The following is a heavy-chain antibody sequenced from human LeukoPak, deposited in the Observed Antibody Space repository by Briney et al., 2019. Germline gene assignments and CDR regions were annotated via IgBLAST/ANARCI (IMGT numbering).Heavy chain of an antibody. Sequence: GGSLRLSCAASGFTFSSYAMNWVRQAPGKGLEWVSAISGSGGNTYYADSVKGRFTISRDNSKNTLYLQMNSLRAEHTAVYYCAKGTMGRGFGYWGQGTLVTVSS. V-gene: IGHV3-23*01. D-gene: IGHD3-10*01. J-gene: IGHJ4*02. CDR3: AKGTMGRGFGY. CDR1: GFTFSSYA. CDR2: ISGSGGNT.